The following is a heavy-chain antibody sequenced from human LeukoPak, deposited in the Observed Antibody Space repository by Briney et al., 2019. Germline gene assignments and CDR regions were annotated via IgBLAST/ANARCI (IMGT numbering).Heavy chain of an antibody. D-gene: IGHD2/OR15-2a*01. CDR3: TRENRPFCPFAY. CDR1: GGSIDITNY. J-gene: IGHJ4*02. CDR2: ISHSGTT. V-gene: IGHV4-4*02. Sequence: SETLSLTCGVSGGSIDITNYWSWVRQAPGKGLEWIGEISHSGTTNYNPSLRCRVTMFLDRANNQFSLSLTSVTAADSAVYYCTRENRPFCPFAYWGQGVLVTVSS.